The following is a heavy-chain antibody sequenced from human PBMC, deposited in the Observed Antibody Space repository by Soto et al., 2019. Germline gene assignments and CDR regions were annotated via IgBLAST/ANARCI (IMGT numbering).Heavy chain of an antibody. CDR1: GFTFSNYA. V-gene: IGHV3-30-3*01. D-gene: IGHD2-21*01. CDR2: VSHDGNKQ. CDR3: ARDGATQMWRPWYFEL. Sequence: QVQLVESGGGVVQPGRSLRLSCAVSGFTFSNYAMHWVRQAPGKGLEWVAIVSHDGNKQYYADSAKGRFTISRDNSENTLYLQMNSLRTEDTAVFYCARDGATQMWRPWYFELWGRGTLVTVSS. J-gene: IGHJ2*01.